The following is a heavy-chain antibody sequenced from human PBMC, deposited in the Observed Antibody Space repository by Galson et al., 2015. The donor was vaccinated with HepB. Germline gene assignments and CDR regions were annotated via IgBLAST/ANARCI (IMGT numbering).Heavy chain of an antibody. CDR2: VSAYNGHT. J-gene: IGHJ4*02. V-gene: IGHV1-18*01. D-gene: IGHD5-24*01. CDR3: ARGGVATIGVPTFHY. CDR1: GYTSTTYS. Sequence: SVKVSCKGFGYTSTTYSISWVRQAPGQGLEWMGWVSAYNGHTNYAQNLQGRVTMTTDTSTDTSIKTAYMELRNLKSDDTAVYYCARGGVATIGVPTFHYWGQGTLVIVSS.